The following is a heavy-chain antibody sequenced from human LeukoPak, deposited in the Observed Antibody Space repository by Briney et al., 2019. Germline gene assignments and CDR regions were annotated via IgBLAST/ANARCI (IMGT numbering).Heavy chain of an antibody. CDR1: GFTFSSHN. Sequence: GGSLRLSCAASGFTFSSHNMNWVRQAPGKGLEWVSSISGRGSYIFYADSVKGRFTISRDSAKNSLSLQMNSLRAEDTAVYYCAKDQGFDYYDSSGYYLDYWGQGTLVTVSS. CDR2: ISGRGSYI. V-gene: IGHV3-21*01. CDR3: AKDQGFDYYDSSGYYLDY. J-gene: IGHJ4*02. D-gene: IGHD3-22*01.